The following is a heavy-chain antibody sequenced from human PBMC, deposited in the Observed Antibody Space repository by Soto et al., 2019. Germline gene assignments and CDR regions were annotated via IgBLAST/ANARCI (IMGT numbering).Heavy chain of an antibody. V-gene: IGHV1-18*01. Sequence: QVHLVQSGVEVKTPGASVKVSCQASGYTFFTYDISWVRQAPGQGLEWMGWISTYSGDTKYAQKFQGRVTMTTDTPPATAYLELRSLSSDGTAVYYCSRHHGPTTSDNWFQPWGHATQVTVSS. J-gene: IGHJ5*02. CDR2: ISTYSGDT. CDR3: SRHHGPTTSDNWFQP. CDR1: GYTFFTYD. D-gene: IGHD5-12*01.